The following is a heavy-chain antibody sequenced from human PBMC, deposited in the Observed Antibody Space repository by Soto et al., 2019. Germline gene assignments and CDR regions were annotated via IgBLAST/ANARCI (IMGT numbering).Heavy chain of an antibody. J-gene: IGHJ5*02. D-gene: IGHD3-22*01. CDR1: GFSFSSYS. CDR2: ISSSGSDM. V-gene: IGHV3-48*02. CDR3: ARYPYYDSSGYCFDP. Sequence: PGGSLRLSCAASGFSFSSYSMNWVRQAPGKGLEWLSNISSSGSDMYYADSVKGRFTISRDNAKNSLYLQINSLRDEDTAVYYCARYPYYDSSGYCFDPWGQGTLVTVSS.